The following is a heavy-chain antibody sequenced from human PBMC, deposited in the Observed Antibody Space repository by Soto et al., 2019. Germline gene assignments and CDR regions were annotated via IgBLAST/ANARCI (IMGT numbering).Heavy chain of an antibody. CDR1: GFTFTSYG. V-gene: IGHV3-21*05. CDR2: ISPGSRYP. Sequence: PGGSLRLSCGASGFTFTSYGMHWVRQAPGKGLEWLSYISPGSRYPAYADSVKGRFTISRDNAKRSLYLQMMSLTAEDTAIYYCVRGGGGGLFDPWGQGTMVTVSS. J-gene: IGHJ5*02. D-gene: IGHD2-15*01. CDR3: VRGGGGGLFDP.